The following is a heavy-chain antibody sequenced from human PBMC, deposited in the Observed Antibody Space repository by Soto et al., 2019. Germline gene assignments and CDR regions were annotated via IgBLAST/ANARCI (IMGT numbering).Heavy chain of an antibody. CDR3: ARRLAYCGGDCYSIPTGWFDP. V-gene: IGHV3-7*05. CDR1: GFTFSSYW. Sequence: GGSLRLSCAASGFTFSSYWMSWVRQAPGKGLEWVANIKQDGSEKYYVDSVKGRFTISRDNAKNSLYLQMNSLRAEDTAVYYCARRLAYCGGDCYSIPTGWFDPWGQGTLVTVSS. D-gene: IGHD2-21*02. J-gene: IGHJ5*02. CDR2: IKQDGSEK.